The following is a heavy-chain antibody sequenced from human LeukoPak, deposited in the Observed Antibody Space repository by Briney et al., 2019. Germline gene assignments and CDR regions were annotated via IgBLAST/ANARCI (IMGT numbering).Heavy chain of an antibody. Sequence: SETLSLTCTVSGGSISGDCQYWGWIRQPPGKGLEWIGSIYYSGNTYYNASPKSQVSISIDTSKNQFSLRLTSVTAADTAVYYCARQTGSGLFILPGGQGTLVTVSS. V-gene: IGHV4-39*01. D-gene: IGHD3/OR15-3a*01. CDR1: GGSISGDCQY. J-gene: IGHJ4*02. CDR2: IYYSGNT. CDR3: ARQTGSGLFILP.